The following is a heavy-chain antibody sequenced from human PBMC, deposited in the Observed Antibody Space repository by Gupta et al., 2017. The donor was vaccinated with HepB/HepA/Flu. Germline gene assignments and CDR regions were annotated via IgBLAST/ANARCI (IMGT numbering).Heavy chain of an antibody. V-gene: IGHV6-1*01. CDR3: ARSSGYFDS. Sequence: QVQLQQSGPGLVKPSQTLSLSCAISGDSVSSNSAAWNWIRQSPSRGLEWLGRTYYRSKWNSDYGISVKSRITINADTSKNQFSLQLNSVTPEDTAVYYCARSSGYFDSWGQGTLVTVSS. J-gene: IGHJ4*02. CDR2: TYYRSKWNS. CDR1: GDSVSSNSAA. D-gene: IGHD1-1*01.